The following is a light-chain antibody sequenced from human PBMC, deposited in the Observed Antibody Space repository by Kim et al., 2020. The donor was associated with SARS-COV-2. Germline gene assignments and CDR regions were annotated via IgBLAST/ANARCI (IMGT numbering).Light chain of an antibody. CDR2: EVA. V-gene: IGLV2-18*02. Sequence: QSALTQPPSVYGSPGQSVTISCTGTSSDVGAYNRVSWYQQPPGTAPKLIIYEVANRPSGVPDRFSGSKSDNTASLTISGLQAEDEAHYYCSSFTTSSTLVFGGGTQLTVL. J-gene: IGLJ2*01. CDR1: SSDVGAYNR. CDR3: SSFTTSSTLV.